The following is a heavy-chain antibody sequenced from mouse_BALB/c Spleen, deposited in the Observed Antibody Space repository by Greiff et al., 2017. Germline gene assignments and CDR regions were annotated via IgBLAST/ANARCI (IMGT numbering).Heavy chain of an antibody. Sequence: VKLMESGAELVRPGTSVKVSCKASGYAFTNYLIEWVKQRPGQGLEWIGVINPGSGGTNYNEKFKGKATLTADKSSSTAYMQLSSLTSDDSAVYFCARAGTADYWGQGTTLTVSS. CDR1: GYAFTNYL. CDR2: INPGSGGT. D-gene: IGHD4-1*01. CDR3: ARAGTADY. J-gene: IGHJ2*01. V-gene: IGHV1-54*01.